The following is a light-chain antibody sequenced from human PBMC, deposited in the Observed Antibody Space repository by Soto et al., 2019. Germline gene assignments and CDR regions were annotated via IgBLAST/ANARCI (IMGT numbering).Light chain of an antibody. V-gene: IGKV3-15*01. Sequence: EIVMTQSPATLSVSPGERATLSCRASQSVSNNLAWYQQKPGQAPMLLIYGASTRATGIPVRFSGSGSGTAFTLTISSLQSEDFAVYYCQQYSNWPPWTFGQGTKVEIK. CDR3: QQYSNWPPWT. CDR1: QSVSNN. J-gene: IGKJ1*01. CDR2: GAS.